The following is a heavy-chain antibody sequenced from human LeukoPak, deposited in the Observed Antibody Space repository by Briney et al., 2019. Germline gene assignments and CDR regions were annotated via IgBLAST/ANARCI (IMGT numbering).Heavy chain of an antibody. CDR3: AKDDYYDSSGIITHFDY. CDR1: GFTFSSHG. CDR2: VSPRGDIT. V-gene: IGHV3-23*01. Sequence: PGGSLRLSCAASGFTFSSHGMDWVRQAPGMGLEWVSGVSPRGDITYYADSVKGRFAISRDNSKNTVYLQLNSLRAEDTAVYYCAKDDYYDSSGIITHFDYWGQGTLVTVSS. D-gene: IGHD3-22*01. J-gene: IGHJ4*02.